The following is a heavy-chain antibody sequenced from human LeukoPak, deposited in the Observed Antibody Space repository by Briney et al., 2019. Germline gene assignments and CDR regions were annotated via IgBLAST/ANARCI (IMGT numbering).Heavy chain of an antibody. J-gene: IGHJ4*02. D-gene: IGHD5-12*01. CDR2: ISDGSRDT. CDR1: GFTFSDSW. V-gene: IGHV3-21*04. Sequence: PGGSLRLSCAASGFTFSDSWMHWVRQVPGKGLEWVSTISDGSRDTHYAGSVKGRFTISRDDSQNIVYLQMDSLGAEDTALYYCTTRLRNHFDYWGQGTQVTVSS. CDR3: TTRLRNHFDY.